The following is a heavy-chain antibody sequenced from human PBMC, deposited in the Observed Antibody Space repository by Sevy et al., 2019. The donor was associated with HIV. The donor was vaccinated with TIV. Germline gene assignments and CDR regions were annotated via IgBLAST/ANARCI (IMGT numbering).Heavy chain of an antibody. CDR1: GFTFSSYG. J-gene: IGHJ4*02. D-gene: IGHD5-18*01. Sequence: GGSLRLSCAASGFTFSSYGMHWVRQAPGKGLEWVAFIRYDGNNKYYADSVKGRFTISRDNSKNTLYLQMNRLRAEDTAVYYCAKEYSYGYFFDYWGQGTLVTVSS. CDR3: AKEYSYGYFFDY. CDR2: IRYDGNNK. V-gene: IGHV3-30*02.